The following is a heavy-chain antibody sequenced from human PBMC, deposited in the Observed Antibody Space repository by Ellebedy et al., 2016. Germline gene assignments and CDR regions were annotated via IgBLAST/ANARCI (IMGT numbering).Heavy chain of an antibody. CDR3: TRDPTTYLRYGHFDS. V-gene: IGHV3-21*01. Sequence: GESLKISCAASGFTFSASAMNWVRQAPGKGLEWVSSINSYSSHIYYAGSVKGRFTISRDNAKNSVSLQMDSLRTDDTAVYYCTRDPTTYLRYGHFDSWGQGILVTVSS. CDR2: INSYSSHI. D-gene: IGHD3-9*01. CDR1: GFTFSASA. J-gene: IGHJ4*02.